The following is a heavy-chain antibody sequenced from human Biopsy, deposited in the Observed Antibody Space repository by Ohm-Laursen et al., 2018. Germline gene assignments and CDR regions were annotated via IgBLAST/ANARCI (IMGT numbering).Heavy chain of an antibody. Sequence: SLRLSCAASGFTFGDYYMSWIRQAPGKGLEWVSYITSGGSTTDYADSVKGRFTISRDNAKSSLFLQMNSLRAEDTAVYYCARDVEGFYSYAMDVWGQGTTVTVSS. D-gene: IGHD5-24*01. CDR3: ARDVEGFYSYAMDV. CDR2: ITSGGSTT. V-gene: IGHV3-11*01. J-gene: IGHJ6*02. CDR1: GFTFGDYY.